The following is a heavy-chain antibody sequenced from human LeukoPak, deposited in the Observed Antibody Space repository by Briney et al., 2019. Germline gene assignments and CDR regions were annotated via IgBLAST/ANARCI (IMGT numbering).Heavy chain of an antibody. J-gene: IGHJ4*02. D-gene: IGHD2-15*01. V-gene: IGHV3-33*06. CDR2: IWSDGSNK. Sequence: GRSLRLSCAASGFTFSSYGMNWVRQAPGKGLEWVTIIWSDGSNKYYADSVKGRFTISRDDSKNTLYLQMNSLRAEDTAVYYCAKVRGNCGGGSCYFDYWGQGTLVTVSS. CDR3: AKVRGNCGGGSCYFDY. CDR1: GFTFSSYG.